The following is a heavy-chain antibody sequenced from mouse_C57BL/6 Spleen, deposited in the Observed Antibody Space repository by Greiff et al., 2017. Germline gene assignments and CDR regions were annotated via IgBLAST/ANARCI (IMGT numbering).Heavy chain of an antibody. CDR2: IDPSDSYT. Sequence: QVQLQQPGAELVRPGTSVKLSCKASGYTFTSYWMHWVKQRPGQGLEWIGVIDPSDSYTNYNQKFKGKATLTVDPSSSTAYMQLSSLTSEDSAVYYCASIYYYGSSQYYFDYWGQGTTLTVSS. CDR1: GYTFTSYW. D-gene: IGHD1-1*01. CDR3: ASIYYYGSSQYYFDY. V-gene: IGHV1-59*01. J-gene: IGHJ2*01.